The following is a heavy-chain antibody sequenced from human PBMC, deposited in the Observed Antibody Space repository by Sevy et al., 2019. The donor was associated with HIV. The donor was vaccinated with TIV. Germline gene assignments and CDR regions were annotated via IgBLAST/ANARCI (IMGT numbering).Heavy chain of an antibody. CDR2: IKPITDAGTT. CDR1: GFTFSNAW. Sequence: GGSLRLSCTASGFTFSNAWMTWVRQTPERGLEWVALIKPITDAGTTDYAAPVQGRFTNSRDDSKNTVYLQLNSLKTEDTAVYYCTAGPVSFWGQGTLVTVSS. CDR3: TAGPVSF. V-gene: IGHV3-15*01. D-gene: IGHD3-16*01. J-gene: IGHJ4*02.